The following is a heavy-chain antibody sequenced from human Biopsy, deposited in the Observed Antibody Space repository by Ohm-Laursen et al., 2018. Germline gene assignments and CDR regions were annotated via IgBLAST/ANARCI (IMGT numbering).Heavy chain of an antibody. V-gene: IGHV4-59*01. J-gene: IGHJ3*01. Sequence: SETLSLTCTVSGGSISSDYWSWIRQTPGKGLEWIGYIYYSGSTNYNPSLKSRVTISVDTSKKQFSLKLTSVTAADTAVFFCARLYRLDDYWDDDPPDAFDVWGQGTMVTVSS. CDR1: GGSISSDY. CDR2: IYYSGST. D-gene: IGHD3-3*01. CDR3: ARLYRLDDYWDDDPPDAFDV.